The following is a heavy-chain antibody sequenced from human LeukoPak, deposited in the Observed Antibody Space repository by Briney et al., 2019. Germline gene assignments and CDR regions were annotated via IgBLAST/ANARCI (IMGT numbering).Heavy chain of an antibody. V-gene: IGHV1-2*02. D-gene: IGHD6-19*01. CDR3: ARVVYSSGWYSTYYFDY. CDR2: INPNSGGT. CDR1: GYTFTGYY. Sequence: ASVKVSCKASGYTFTGYYMHWVRQAPGQGLEWMGWINPNSGGTNYAQKFQGRVTMTRDTSLSTAYMELSRLRSDDTAVYYCARVVYSSGWYSTYYFDYWGQGTLVTVSS. J-gene: IGHJ4*02.